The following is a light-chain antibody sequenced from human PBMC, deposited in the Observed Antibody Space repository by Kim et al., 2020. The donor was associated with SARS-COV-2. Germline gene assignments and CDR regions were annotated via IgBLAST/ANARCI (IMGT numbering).Light chain of an antibody. CDR3: QQYGGSPIT. CDR2: GAS. J-gene: IGKJ5*01. V-gene: IGKV3-20*01. Sequence: SAGDRVTLPCRASQSVTSSYLAWYQEKPGQAPRLLIYGASRRATGIPDRFSGSGSGTDFSLTITRLEPEDFSVYYCQQYGGSPITFGQGTRLEIK. CDR1: QSVTSSY.